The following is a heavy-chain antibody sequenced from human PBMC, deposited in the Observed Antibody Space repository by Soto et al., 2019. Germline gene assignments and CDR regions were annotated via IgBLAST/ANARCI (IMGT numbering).Heavy chain of an antibody. Sequence: VQPVQSGAEVKKPGSSVRVSCKTSGGTSNSVSWVRQAPGQGLEWMGRIITSLGEATYAQKLQGSVTITADRSTNTVYMDLTSLRSEDTAVYFCARYGGLYYIDYWGQGHLVTVSA. CDR3: ARYGGLYYIDY. CDR1: GGTSNS. CDR2: IITSLGEA. J-gene: IGHJ4*02. D-gene: IGHD3-16*01. V-gene: IGHV1-69*02.